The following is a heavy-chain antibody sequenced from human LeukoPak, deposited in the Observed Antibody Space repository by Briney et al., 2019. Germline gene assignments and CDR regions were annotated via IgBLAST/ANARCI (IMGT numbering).Heavy chain of an antibody. CDR2: IIPIFGTA. CDR1: GGTFSSYA. D-gene: IGHD6-19*01. Sequence: SVKVSCKASGGTFSSYAISWVRQAPGQGLEWMGGIIPIFGTANYAQKFQGRVTITADESTSTAYMELSSLRSEDTAVYYCARDQRFGAQWLVLGDWGQGTLVTAAS. J-gene: IGHJ4*02. CDR3: ARDQRFGAQWLVLGD. V-gene: IGHV1-69*13.